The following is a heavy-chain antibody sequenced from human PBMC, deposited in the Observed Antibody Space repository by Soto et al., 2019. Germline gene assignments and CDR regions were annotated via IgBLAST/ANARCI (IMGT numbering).Heavy chain of an antibody. CDR2: LSGSGTST. CDR1: GFSFVNYA. D-gene: IGHD1-26*01. V-gene: IGHV3-23*01. Sequence: LRLSFAASGFSFVNYAMNWVRQAPGKGLEWVSGLSGSGTSTYYADSVKGRFTISRDNSRDTLFLQMNSLTADDTAVYYCARATMLSVGEVYYFDYWGQGTLVTVSS. J-gene: IGHJ4*02. CDR3: ARATMLSVGEVYYFDY.